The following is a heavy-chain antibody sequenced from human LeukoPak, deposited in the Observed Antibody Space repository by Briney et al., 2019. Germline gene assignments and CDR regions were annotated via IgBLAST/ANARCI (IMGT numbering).Heavy chain of an antibody. CDR2: ISWNSGSI. Sequence: GGSLRLSCAASGFTFDDYAMHWVRQAPGKGLEWVSGISWNSGSIGYADSVKGRFTISRDNAKNTLYLQMNSLRAEDTAVYYCARLWVTTVTEFDYWGQGTLVTVSS. D-gene: IGHD4-17*01. CDR3: ARLWVTTVTEFDY. J-gene: IGHJ4*02. CDR1: GFTFDDYA. V-gene: IGHV3-9*01.